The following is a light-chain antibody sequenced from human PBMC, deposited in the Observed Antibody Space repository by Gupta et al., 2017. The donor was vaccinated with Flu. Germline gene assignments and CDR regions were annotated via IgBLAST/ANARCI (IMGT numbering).Light chain of an antibody. J-gene: IGKJ4*01. CDR2: AAS. CDR3: QQSYSFLT. V-gene: IGKV1-39*01. Sequence: DSQMIPSPSSLSASVGDRVTITCRASQRISRYLNWYQQKAGKAPKLLIYAASSLQSGVPSRFSGSGSGTDFTLTIASLQPEDSATYDCQQSYSFLTFGGGTKVEIK. CDR1: QRISRY.